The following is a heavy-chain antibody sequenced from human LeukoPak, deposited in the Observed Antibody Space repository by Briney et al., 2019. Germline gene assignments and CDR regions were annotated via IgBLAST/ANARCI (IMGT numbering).Heavy chain of an antibody. J-gene: IGHJ4*02. CDR1: GYTFTVYY. CDR2: TNPNSGGT. Sequence: ASVKVSCKASGYTFTVYYMHWVRQAPGQGLEWMGWTNPNSGGTNYAQKFQGRVTMTRDTSISTAYMELSRLRSDDTAVYYCARQWDYYDSSGYLCDYWGGGTLVTVSS. V-gene: IGHV1-2*02. CDR3: ARQWDYYDSSGYLCDY. D-gene: IGHD3-22*01.